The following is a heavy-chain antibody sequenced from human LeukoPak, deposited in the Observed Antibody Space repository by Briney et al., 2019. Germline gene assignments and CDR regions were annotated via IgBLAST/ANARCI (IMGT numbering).Heavy chain of an antibody. CDR2: ISYDGSNK. J-gene: IGHJ4*02. D-gene: IGHD1-26*01. Sequence: PGGSLRLSCAASGFTFSSYAMHWVRQAPGKGLEWVAVISYDGSNKYYADSVKGRFTISRDNSKNALYLQMNSLRAEDTAVYYCARALHGDWEDWGQGTLVTVSS. V-gene: IGHV3-30*01. CDR3: ARALHGDWED. CDR1: GFTFSSYA.